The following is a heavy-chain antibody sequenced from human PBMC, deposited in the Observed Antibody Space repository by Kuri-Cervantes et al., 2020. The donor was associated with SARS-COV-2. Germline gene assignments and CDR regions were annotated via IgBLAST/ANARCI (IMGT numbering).Heavy chain of an antibody. CDR3: ARDQGLYSSSSHPEGYYYGMDV. CDR2: ISYDGSNK. Sequence: GESLKISCAASGFTFSSYAMHWVRQAPGKGLEWVAFISYDGSNKYYADSVKGRFTISRDNSKNTLYLQMNSLRAEDTAVYYCARDQGLYSSSSHPEGYYYGMDVWGQGTTVTVSS. V-gene: IGHV3-30-3*01. D-gene: IGHD6-6*01. CDR1: GFTFSSYA. J-gene: IGHJ6*02.